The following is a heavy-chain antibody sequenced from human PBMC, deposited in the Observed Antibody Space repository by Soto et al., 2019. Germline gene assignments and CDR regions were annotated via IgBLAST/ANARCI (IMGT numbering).Heavy chain of an antibody. Sequence: GGSLRLSCAASGFPFNTYWMHWVRQAPGEGLVWVSRINAVGSGTTYADSVKGRFTISRDNAKNSLYLQMNSLRAEDTALYYCAKRDYGDYNFDYWGQGTLVTVSS. J-gene: IGHJ4*02. V-gene: IGHV3-74*01. CDR1: GFPFNTYW. D-gene: IGHD4-17*01. CDR3: AKRDYGDYNFDY. CDR2: INAVGSGT.